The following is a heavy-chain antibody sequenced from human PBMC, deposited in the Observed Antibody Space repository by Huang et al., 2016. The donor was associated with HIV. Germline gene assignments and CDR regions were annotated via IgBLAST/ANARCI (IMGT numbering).Heavy chain of an antibody. D-gene: IGHD2-2*01. Sequence: EVQLVQSGAVVKKPGESLKISCKGSGYTFNGYWIGWVRQMPGKGLEWMGIIYPGDSDTTYIPSFQGQVTISADKSISTAYLQWSGLKASDTAMYYCARQGVGDFVVEPTGLGAFDIWGQGTMVTVSS. CDR1: GYTFNGYW. V-gene: IGHV5-51*01. CDR2: IYPGDSDT. CDR3: ARQGVGDFVVEPTGLGAFDI. J-gene: IGHJ3*02.